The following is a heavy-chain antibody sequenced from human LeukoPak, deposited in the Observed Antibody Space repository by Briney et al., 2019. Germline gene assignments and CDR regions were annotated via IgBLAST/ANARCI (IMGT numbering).Heavy chain of an antibody. D-gene: IGHD3-10*01. Sequence: PSQTLSFTCTVSGGSISSGSYYWSWIRQPAGKGLEWIGRIYYSGSTNYNPSLKSRVTISVDTSKNQFSLKLSSVTAADTAVYYCARDHYYSSGALDYWGQGTLVTVSS. CDR2: IYYSGST. V-gene: IGHV4-61*02. CDR1: GGSISSGSYY. J-gene: IGHJ4*02. CDR3: ARDHYYSSGALDY.